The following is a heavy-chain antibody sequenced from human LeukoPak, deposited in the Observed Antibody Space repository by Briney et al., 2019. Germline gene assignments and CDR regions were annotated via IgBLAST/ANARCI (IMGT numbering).Heavy chain of an antibody. CDR3: ARDKRYSGYDPSMETTDAFDI. Sequence: QPGRSLRLSCAAAGFTFSSYGMHWVRQAPGKGLEWVAVIWYDGTNKYYADSVKGRFTISRDNSQNTVYVQMNRLRAEDTAVYYCARDKRYSGYDPSMETTDAFDIWGQGTMVTVSS. CDR1: GFTFSSYG. V-gene: IGHV3-33*01. CDR2: IWYDGTNK. J-gene: IGHJ3*02. D-gene: IGHD5-12*01.